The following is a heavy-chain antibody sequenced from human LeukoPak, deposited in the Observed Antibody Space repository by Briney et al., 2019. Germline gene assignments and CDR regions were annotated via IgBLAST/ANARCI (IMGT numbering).Heavy chain of an antibody. Sequence: ASVKVSCKASGYSFTSYGISWVRQAPGQGLEWMGGIIPIFGTANYAQKFQGRVTITADESTSTAYMELSSLRSEDTAVYYCARIIGSPTDPHWFDPWGQGTLVTVSS. CDR3: ARIIGSPTDPHWFDP. CDR2: IIPIFGTA. D-gene: IGHD1-26*01. V-gene: IGHV1-69*13. J-gene: IGHJ5*02. CDR1: GYSFTSYG.